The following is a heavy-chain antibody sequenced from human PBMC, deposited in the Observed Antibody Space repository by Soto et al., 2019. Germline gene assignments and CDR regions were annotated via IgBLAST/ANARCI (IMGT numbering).Heavy chain of an antibody. Sequence: QVQLVESGGGVVQPGTSLRLSCATSGLTFTKYGFHWVRQSPGKGLEWVAFIWHDGSQKYYADSVKGRFTISRDSSKEHVFLEMNSLRSEGPAVFYWGRDWWPWDFCGGGGGCVGDYWGQGTMVTVSS. J-gene: IGHJ4*02. CDR3: GRDWWPWDFCGGGGGCVGDY. D-gene: IGHD2-21*01. CDR1: GLTFTKYG. CDR2: IWHDGSQK. V-gene: IGHV3-33*01.